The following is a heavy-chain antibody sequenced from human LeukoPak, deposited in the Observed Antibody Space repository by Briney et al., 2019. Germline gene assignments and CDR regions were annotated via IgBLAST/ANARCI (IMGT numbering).Heavy chain of an antibody. V-gene: IGHV3-48*01. Sequence: GGSLTLSCAPSGFTFSSYSMMWVRQAPGKGLERVSYISSSSSTIYYADSVKGRFTISRDNAKNSLYLQMNSLRAEDTAVYYCARVRREGATPFDYWGQGTLVTVSS. CDR1: GFTFSSYS. J-gene: IGHJ4*02. D-gene: IGHD1-26*01. CDR3: ARVRREGATPFDY. CDR2: ISSSSSTI.